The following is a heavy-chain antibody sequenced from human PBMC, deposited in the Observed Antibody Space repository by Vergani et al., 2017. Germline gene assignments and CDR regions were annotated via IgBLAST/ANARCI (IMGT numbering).Heavy chain of an antibody. CDR2: ISGQNFRT. V-gene: IGHV3-23*04. CDR1: GFTFTAHG. D-gene: IGHD2-2*01. Sequence: EVHLEESGGGLVQPGGSLRLSCAASGFTFTAHGLNWVRQAPGKGLEWVSGISGQNFRTHYADSVKGRFTISRDDSKNTVYLQINSLKTEDTAVYYCTRVVPAATRHYYYMDVWGKGTTVTVSS. J-gene: IGHJ6*03. CDR3: TRVVPAATRHYYYMDV.